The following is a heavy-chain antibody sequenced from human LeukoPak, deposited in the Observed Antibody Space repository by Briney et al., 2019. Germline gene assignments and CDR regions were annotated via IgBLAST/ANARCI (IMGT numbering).Heavy chain of an antibody. V-gene: IGHV3-74*01. Sequence: GGSLRLSCAASGFTFSSYWMHWVRQAPGKGLVWVSRINSDGSSTSYADSVKGRFTISRDNAKNTLYLQMNSMRAEDTAVYYCARDHHGDYGHDYWGQGTLVTVSS. CDR3: ARDHHGDYGHDY. J-gene: IGHJ4*02. D-gene: IGHD4-17*01. CDR1: GFTFSSYW. CDR2: INSDGSST.